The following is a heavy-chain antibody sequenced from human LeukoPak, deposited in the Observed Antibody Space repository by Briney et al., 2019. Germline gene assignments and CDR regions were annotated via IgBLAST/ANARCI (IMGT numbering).Heavy chain of an antibody. CDR3: ARVRDYYDSSGYSYWFDP. D-gene: IGHD3-22*01. CDR2: IYYSGST. J-gene: IGHJ5*02. Sequence: SETLSLTFTVSGGSISSYYWSWIRQPPRKGLEWIGYIYYSGSTNYNPSLKSRVTISVDTSKNQFSLKLSSVTAADTAVYYCARVRDYYDSSGYSYWFDPWGQGTLVTVSS. V-gene: IGHV4-59*01. CDR1: GGSISSYY.